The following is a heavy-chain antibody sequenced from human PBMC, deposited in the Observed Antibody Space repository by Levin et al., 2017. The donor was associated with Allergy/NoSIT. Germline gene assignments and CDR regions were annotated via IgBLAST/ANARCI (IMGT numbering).Heavy chain of an antibody. CDR3: ARAYCTRDSCSSRYYYYYYMDV. CDR1: GYMFSTFG. Sequence: GASVKVSCKASGYMFSTFGITWVRQAPGQGLEWMGWSSPHIGHTNYAQSLQGRVTMTTDTGTSTAYMELRSLRSDDTAVYYCARAYCTRDSCSSRYYYYYYMDVWGEGTTVTVSS. V-gene: IGHV1-18*01. CDR2: SSPHIGHT. J-gene: IGHJ6*03. D-gene: IGHD2-15*01.